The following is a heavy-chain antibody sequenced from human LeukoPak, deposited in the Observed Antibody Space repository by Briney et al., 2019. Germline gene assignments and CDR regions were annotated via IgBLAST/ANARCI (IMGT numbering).Heavy chain of an antibody. CDR2: INWNGGST. D-gene: IGHD6-13*01. CDR1: GFTFDDYG. V-gene: IGHV3-20*04. Sequence: PGGSLRLSCAASGFTFDDYGMSWVRHAPGKGLEWVSGINWNGGSTGYADSVKGRFTISRDNAKNSLYLQMNSLRAEDAALYYCARDVGSSWYEDYWGQGTLVTVSS. J-gene: IGHJ4*02. CDR3: ARDVGSSWYEDY.